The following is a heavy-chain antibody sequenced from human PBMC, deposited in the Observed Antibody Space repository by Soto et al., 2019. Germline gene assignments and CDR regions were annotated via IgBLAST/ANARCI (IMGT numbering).Heavy chain of an antibody. D-gene: IGHD6-19*01. CDR3: ARDPSQYTSGWYGIDF. CDR1: GFMFSAYA. V-gene: IGHV3-30-3*01. Sequence: GGSLRLSCTASGFMFSAYAMLWVRQAPGKGLEWVAAMSYDGTNTYYADSVKGRFTISRDNSKNTLFLQMSSLTADDSAVYYCARDPSQYTSGWYGIDFWGLGTLVTVYS. CDR2: MSYDGTNT. J-gene: IGHJ4*01.